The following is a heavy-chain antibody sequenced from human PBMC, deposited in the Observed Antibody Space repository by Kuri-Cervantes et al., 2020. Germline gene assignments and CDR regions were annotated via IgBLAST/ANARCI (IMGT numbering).Heavy chain of an antibody. CDR2: NSWNSGRI. CDR3: ARDPLDYYDSSGYYRRGGFDY. V-gene: IGHV3-9*01. Sequence: GGSLRLSCAASGFTFVDYAMHWVRQTPGKGLEWVSGNSWNSGRIAYVDSVKGRFTISRDNAKNSPYLQMNSLRTEDTALYYCARDPLDYYDSSGYYRRGGFDYWGQGTLVTVSS. J-gene: IGHJ4*02. CDR1: GFTFVDYA. D-gene: IGHD3-22*01.